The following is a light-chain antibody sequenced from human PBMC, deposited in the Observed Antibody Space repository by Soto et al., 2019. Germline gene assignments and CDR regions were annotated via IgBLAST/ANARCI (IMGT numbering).Light chain of an antibody. V-gene: IGKV1-5*03. Sequence: DIHMTQSPSTLSASVGDRVTITCRASQSISTWLAWYQQKPGRAPKLLIYKASSLESGVPSRFSGSGSGTEFTLTISSLQPDDSATYYCQQYNSFSRTFGQGNKVEIK. J-gene: IGKJ1*01. CDR1: QSISTW. CDR2: KAS. CDR3: QQYNSFSRT.